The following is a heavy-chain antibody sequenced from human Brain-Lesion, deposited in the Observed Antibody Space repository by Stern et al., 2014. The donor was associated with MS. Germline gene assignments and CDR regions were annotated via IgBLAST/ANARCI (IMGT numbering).Heavy chain of an antibody. V-gene: IGHV1-2*02. J-gene: IGHJ6*02. D-gene: IGHD3-3*01. CDR2: SNPNTGGT. CDR3: ARDQRGITIFGVVTDYYYLGMDV. Sequence: QVQLVQSGAEVKKPGASVKVSCKTSGYIFTGYYIHWVRKAPGQGLEWMAWSNPNTGGTTYAQKLQGRVTMSRDTSISTAYVELSSLTSDDTAVYYCARDQRGITIFGVVTDYYYLGMDVWGQGTTVTVSS. CDR1: GYIFTGYY.